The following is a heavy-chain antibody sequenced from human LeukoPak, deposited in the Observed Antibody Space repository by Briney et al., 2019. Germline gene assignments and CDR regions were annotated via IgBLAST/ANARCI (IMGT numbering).Heavy chain of an antibody. CDR3: ARGYYYDSSGFDY. D-gene: IGHD3-22*01. Sequence: SETLSLTCTVSGGPISSYYWSWIRQPPGKGLEWIGYIYYSGSTNYNPSLKSRVTISVDTSKNQFSLKLSSATAADTAVYYCARGYYYDSSGFDYWGQGTLVPVSS. CDR1: GGPISSYY. CDR2: IYYSGST. J-gene: IGHJ4*02. V-gene: IGHV4-59*01.